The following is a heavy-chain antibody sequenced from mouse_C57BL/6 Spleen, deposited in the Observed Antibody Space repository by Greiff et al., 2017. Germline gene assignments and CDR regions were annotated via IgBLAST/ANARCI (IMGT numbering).Heavy chain of an antibody. CDR3: ARRGDYDGYFDV. J-gene: IGHJ1*03. CDR1: GFTFSDYG. Sequence: EVKLMESGGGLVKPGGSLKLSCAASGFTFSDYGMHWVRQAPERGLEGVAYISSGSSTIYYADTVKGRFTISQDKAKTTLFLLMTSLSSEDTAMYCCARRGDYDGYFDVWGTGTTVTVSS. CDR2: ISSGSSTI. D-gene: IGHD2-4*01. V-gene: IGHV5-17*01.